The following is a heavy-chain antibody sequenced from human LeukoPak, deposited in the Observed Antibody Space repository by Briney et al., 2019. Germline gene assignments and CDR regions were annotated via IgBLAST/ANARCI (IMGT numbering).Heavy chain of an antibody. CDR2: IHTSGST. V-gene: IGHV4-61*02. J-gene: IGHJ4*02. CDR3: ARGRDGSSYYFDY. D-gene: IGHD6-6*01. CDR1: GGSISSGSYY. Sequence: PSETLSLTCTVSGGSISSGSYYWSWVRQPAGTGLEWIGRIHTSGSTNYNPSLKSRVTISLDTSKNQSSLKLSSVTAADTAVYYCARGRDGSSYYFDYWGQGTLVTVSS.